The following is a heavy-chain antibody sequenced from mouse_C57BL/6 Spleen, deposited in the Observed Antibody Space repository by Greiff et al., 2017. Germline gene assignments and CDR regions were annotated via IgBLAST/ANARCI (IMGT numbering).Heavy chain of an antibody. D-gene: IGHD1-1*01. Sequence: EVQLQESGPGLVKPSQSLSLTCSVTGYSITSGYYWNWIRQFPGNKLEWMGYISYDGSNNYNPSLKNRISITRDTSKNQFFLKLNSVTTEDTATYYCARAYYYGSSYDFDVWGTGTTVTVSS. J-gene: IGHJ1*03. V-gene: IGHV3-6*01. CDR1: GYSITSGYY. CDR2: ISYDGSN. CDR3: ARAYYYGSSYDFDV.